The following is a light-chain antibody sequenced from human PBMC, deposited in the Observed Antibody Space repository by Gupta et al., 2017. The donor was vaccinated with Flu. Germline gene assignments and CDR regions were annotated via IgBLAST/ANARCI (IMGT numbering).Light chain of an antibody. CDR3: QTSDRGGTYQL. J-gene: IGLJ2*01. CDR1: ELPNQY. Sequence: SHEVTQPPSVSVSPGQTARNTCSGDELPNQYTYWYQQKPGQAPVLVMKKDTERPSGIPERFSGSISGTTVTLTISGAHADDEADYYCQTSDRGGTYQLFGGGTKLTVL. V-gene: IGLV3-25*02. CDR2: KDT.